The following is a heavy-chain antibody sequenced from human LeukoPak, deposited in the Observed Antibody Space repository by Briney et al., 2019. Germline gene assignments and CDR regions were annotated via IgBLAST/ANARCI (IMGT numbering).Heavy chain of an antibody. J-gene: IGHJ4*02. V-gene: IGHV3-7*01. Sequence: PGGSLRLSCGASGFTFSKYWMSWVRQAPGKGLEWVANIKQDGSEKYYVDSVKGRFTISRDNAKNSLYLQMNSLRAEDTAVYYCARDLPEDPPYDYVWGSYRYDYFDYWGQGTLVTVSS. CDR1: GFTFSKYW. CDR2: IKQDGSEK. D-gene: IGHD3-16*02. CDR3: ARDLPEDPPYDYVWGSYRYDYFDY.